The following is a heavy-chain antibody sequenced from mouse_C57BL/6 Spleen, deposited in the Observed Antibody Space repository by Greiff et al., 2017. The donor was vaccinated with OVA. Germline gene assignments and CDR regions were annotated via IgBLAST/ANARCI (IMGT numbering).Heavy chain of an antibody. D-gene: IGHD2-2*01. V-gene: IGHV10-1*01. Sequence: EVMLVESGGGLVQPKGSLKLSCAASGFSFNTYAMNWVRQAPGKGLEWVARIRSKSNNYATYYADSVKDRFTISRDDSESMLYLQMNNLKTEDTAMYYCVRHGYDNWFAYWGQGTLVTVSA. J-gene: IGHJ3*01. CDR1: GFSFNTYA. CDR2: IRSKSNNYAT. CDR3: VRHGYDNWFAY.